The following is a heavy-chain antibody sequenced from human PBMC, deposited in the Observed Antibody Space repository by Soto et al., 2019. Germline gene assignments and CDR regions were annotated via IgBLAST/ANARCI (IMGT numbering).Heavy chain of an antibody. V-gene: IGHV4-59*01. CDR3: VREAYIGYGHAIHX. D-gene: IGHD5-12*01. J-gene: IGHJ4*01. Sequence: PSDTLSLTCAVSGVPISTYYWSWIRQPPGKGLEWIVYNYNSGTTNYNPSLKSRVTISVDTSKNQFSLRLTSVTAAETAIYYCVREAYIGYGHAIHXWGNGTLFTISX. CDR1: GVPISTYY. CDR2: NYNSGTT.